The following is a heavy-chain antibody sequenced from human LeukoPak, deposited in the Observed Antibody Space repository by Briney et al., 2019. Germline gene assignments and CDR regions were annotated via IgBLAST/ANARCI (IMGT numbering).Heavy chain of an antibody. CDR1: GYTFTGYY. V-gene: IGHV1-2*04. D-gene: IGHD2-15*01. J-gene: IGHJ4*02. CDR3: ARDHCSPGTCLGGH. Sequence: ASVKVSCKASGYTFTGYYMHWVRQAPGQGLEWMGWINPNSGGTNYAQKFQGWVTMTRDTSISTAYMELSRLRSEDTAIYYCARDHCSPGTCLGGHWGQGTLVTVSS. CDR2: INPNSGGT.